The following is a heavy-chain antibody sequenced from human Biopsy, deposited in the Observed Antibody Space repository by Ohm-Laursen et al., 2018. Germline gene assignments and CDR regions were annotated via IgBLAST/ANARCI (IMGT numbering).Heavy chain of an antibody. CDR3: ATKLTGYFHH. CDR2: NIPILGTG. Sequence: SVKVSCNAPGGTFINYGVNWVRQAPGQGLEWLGGNIPILGTGNYAQKFQDRVTVAADTSTSTATMELRSLRSDDTAVYYCATKLTGYFHHWGQGTLVIVSS. CDR1: GGTFINYG. J-gene: IGHJ1*01. D-gene: IGHD3-9*01. V-gene: IGHV1-69*06.